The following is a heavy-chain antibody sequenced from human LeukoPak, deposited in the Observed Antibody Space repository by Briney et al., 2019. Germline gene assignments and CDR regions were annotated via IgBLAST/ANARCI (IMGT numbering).Heavy chain of an antibody. CDR1: GYTFSNYG. D-gene: IGHD2-21*01. Sequence: ASGKVSCKASGYTFSNYGISWVRQAPGQGLEWMGWIAVYNANTNYAQNLQDRVTMTTDTATSTAYMELRSLRSDDTAMYYCARDFAGLFDYWGQGTLVTVSS. CDR3: ARDFAGLFDY. CDR2: IAVYNANT. J-gene: IGHJ4*02. V-gene: IGHV1-18*01.